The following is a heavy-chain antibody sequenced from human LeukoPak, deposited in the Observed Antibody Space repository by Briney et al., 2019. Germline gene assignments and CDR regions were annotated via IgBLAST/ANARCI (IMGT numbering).Heavy chain of an antibody. Sequence: GGSLRLSCAASGFTFSSYGIHWVRQAPGKGLAWVAFVQNDGNNKFYADSVKGRFTISRDNSENTLYLQMNSLRTEDTAIYHCAKDEIQGVVAAGPGYWGQGTLVTVSS. CDR3: AKDEIQGVVAAGPGY. V-gene: IGHV3-30*02. CDR2: VQNDGNNK. CDR1: GFTFSSYG. J-gene: IGHJ4*02. D-gene: IGHD6-13*01.